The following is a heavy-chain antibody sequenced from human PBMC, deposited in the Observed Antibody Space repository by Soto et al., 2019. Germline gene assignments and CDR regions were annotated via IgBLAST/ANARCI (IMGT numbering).Heavy chain of an antibody. J-gene: IGHJ4*02. Sequence: PLETLSLTCAVYGGSFSGYYWSWIRQPPGKGLEWIGEINHSGSTNYNPSLKSRVTISVDTSKNQFSLKLSSVTAADTAVYYCARAPTSTFDYWGQGTLVTVSS. CDR3: ARAPTSTFDY. D-gene: IGHD6-6*01. CDR2: INHSGST. V-gene: IGHV4-34*01. CDR1: GGSFSGYY.